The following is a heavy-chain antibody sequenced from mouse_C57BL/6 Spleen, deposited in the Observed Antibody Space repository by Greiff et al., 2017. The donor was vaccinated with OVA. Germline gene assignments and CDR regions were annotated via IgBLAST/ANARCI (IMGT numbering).Heavy chain of an antibody. D-gene: IGHD1-2*01. CDR3: ARSTTADFDY. CDR2: ISDGGSYT. V-gene: IGHV5-4*03. CDR1: GFTFSSYA. Sequence: EVKLMESGGGLVKPGGSLKLSCAASGFTFSSYAMSWVRQTPEKRLEWVATISDGGSYTYYPDNVKGRFTISRDNAKNNLYLQMSHLKSEDTAMYYCARSTTADFDYWGQGTTLTVSS. J-gene: IGHJ2*01.